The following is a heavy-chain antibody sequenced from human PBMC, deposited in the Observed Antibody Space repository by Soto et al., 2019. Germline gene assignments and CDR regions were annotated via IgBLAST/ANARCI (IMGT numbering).Heavy chain of an antibody. D-gene: IGHD5-18*01. V-gene: IGHV4-34*01. CDR2: INHLATT. Sequence: TLSLTCAVYGGSFSSYHWSWIRQTPGKGLGWIGEINHLATTNYNPSLKSRVIISLDTPKNQFSLKLSSVTAADTAVYYCARGYDTALAPIFWGQGILVTVSS. J-gene: IGHJ4*02. CDR1: GGSFSSYH. CDR3: ARGYDTALAPIF.